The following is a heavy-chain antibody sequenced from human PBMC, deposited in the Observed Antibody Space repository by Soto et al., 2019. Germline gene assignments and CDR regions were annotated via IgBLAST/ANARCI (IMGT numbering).Heavy chain of an antibody. J-gene: IGHJ6*03. CDR3: ARVAAAGTWDRYGYYYMDV. Sequence: SETLSLTCAVYGGSFSGYYWSWIRQPPGKGLEWIGEINHSGSTNYNPSLKSRVTISVDTSKNQFSLKLSSVTAADTAVYYCARVAAAGTWDRYGYYYMDVWGKGTTVTVSS. V-gene: IGHV4-34*01. D-gene: IGHD6-13*01. CDR1: GGSFSGYY. CDR2: INHSGST.